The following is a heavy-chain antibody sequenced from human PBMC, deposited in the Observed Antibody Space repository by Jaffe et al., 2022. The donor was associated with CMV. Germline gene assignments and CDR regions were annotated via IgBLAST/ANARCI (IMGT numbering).Heavy chain of an antibody. D-gene: IGHD3-22*01. CDR2: ISRSGDST. CDR3: AKDPHSDTSGYYSWFDY. V-gene: IGHV3-23*04. J-gene: IGHJ4*02. CDR1: GFTFSSYA. Sequence: EVQLVESGGGLVQPGGSLRVSCAVSGFTFSSYAMSWVRQAPGKGLEWVSAISRSGDSTYYADSVKGRFTISRDNSKNTLYLQMNSLRAEDTAVYYCAKDPHSDTSGYYSWFDYWGQGTLVTVSS.